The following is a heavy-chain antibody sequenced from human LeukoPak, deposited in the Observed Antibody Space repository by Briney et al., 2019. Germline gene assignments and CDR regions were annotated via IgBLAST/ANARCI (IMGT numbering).Heavy chain of an antibody. CDR1: GFTFSSYA. V-gene: IGHV3-30-3*01. CDR2: ISYDGSNK. D-gene: IGHD2-2*01. CDR3: ARDPVVVPAAITAFDI. J-gene: IGHJ3*02. Sequence: GRSLRLSCAASGFTFSSYAMHWVRQAPGKGLEWVAVISYDGSNKYYADSVKGRFTISRDNSKNTLYLQMNSLRAEDTAVYYCARDPVVVPAAITAFDIWGQGTMVTVSS.